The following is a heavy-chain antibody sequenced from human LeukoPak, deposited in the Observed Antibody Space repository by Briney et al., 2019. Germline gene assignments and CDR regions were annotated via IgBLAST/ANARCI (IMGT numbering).Heavy chain of an antibody. D-gene: IGHD6-19*01. CDR2: ISGGGRST. Sequence: GGSLRLSCAASGFTFSSYAMSWVRQAPGKGLEWVSAISGGGRSTYYADSVKGRFTIFRDNSKNTLYLQMNSLRAEDTAVYYCANGIAVADLPHDYWGQGTLVTVSS. CDR1: GFTFSSYA. V-gene: IGHV3-23*01. J-gene: IGHJ4*02. CDR3: ANGIAVADLPHDY.